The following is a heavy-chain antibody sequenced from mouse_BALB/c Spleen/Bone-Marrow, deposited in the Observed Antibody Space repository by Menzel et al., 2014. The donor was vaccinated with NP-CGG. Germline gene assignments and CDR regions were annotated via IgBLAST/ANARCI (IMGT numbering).Heavy chain of an antibody. CDR1: GYSITSDYA. CDR3: TRGTMAGFAY. D-gene: IGHD1-1*02. V-gene: IGHV3-2*02. CDR2: ISYSANT. Sequence: ESGPGLVKPSQSLSLTCTVTGYSITSDYAWNWIRQFPGNKLEWMGYISYSANTNYNPSLKSRISITRDTSKNQFFLQLNSVTAEDTATYYCTRGTMAGFAYWGLGTLVTVSA. J-gene: IGHJ3*01.